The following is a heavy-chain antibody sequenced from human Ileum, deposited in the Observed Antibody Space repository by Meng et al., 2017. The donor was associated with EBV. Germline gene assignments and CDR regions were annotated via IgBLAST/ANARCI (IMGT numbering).Heavy chain of an antibody. V-gene: IGHV4-61*08. D-gene: IGHD1-26*01. CDR1: GASVTSSGYY. CDR3: ARDLRVGGAFDY. CDR2: VNYNGDS. Sequence: VQPKQAGPGLVRPSETLSLTCTVSGASVTSSGYYWSWLRQSPGKGLEWLGYVNYNGDSTYNPSLKSRVTIFIDTSKKQFYLNLTSATAADTAIYYCARDLRVGGAFDYWGQGTLVTVSS. J-gene: IGHJ4*02.